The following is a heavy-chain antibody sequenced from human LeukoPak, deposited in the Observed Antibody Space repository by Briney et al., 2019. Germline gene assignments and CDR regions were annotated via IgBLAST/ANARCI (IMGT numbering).Heavy chain of an antibody. V-gene: IGHV3-7*01. D-gene: IGHD6-19*01. J-gene: IGHJ3*02. CDR1: GFAFNTYW. CDR3: ARDAEGYSNGWYDAYDI. Sequence: GGSLRLSCAASGFAFNTYWMTWVRQAPGKGLEWVANMKEDGSLRNYVDSVEGRFTISRDNARNSLYLQMNSLRVEDTAVYYCARDAEGYSNGWYDAYDIWGQGTMVTVSS. CDR2: MKEDGSLR.